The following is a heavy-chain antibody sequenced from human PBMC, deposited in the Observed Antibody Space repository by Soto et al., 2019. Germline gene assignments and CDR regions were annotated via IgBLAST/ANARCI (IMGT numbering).Heavy chain of an antibody. Sequence: QVQLVQSGAEVKKPGASVKVSCKASGYTFTSYGISWMRQAPGQGLEWMGWISAYNGNTNYAKKFQGRVTMTTDTSTSIDYTEFSGLSSDVTVVYYWARYFFWGGFGESNWLDPSGQGTMVIVSS. J-gene: IGHJ5*02. CDR2: ISAYNGNT. CDR3: ARYFFWGGFGESNWLDP. V-gene: IGHV1-18*01. D-gene: IGHD3-10*01. CDR1: GYTFTSYG.